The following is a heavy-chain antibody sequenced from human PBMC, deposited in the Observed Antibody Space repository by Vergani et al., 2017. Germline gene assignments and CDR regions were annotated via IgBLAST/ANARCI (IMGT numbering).Heavy chain of an antibody. V-gene: IGHV1-69*02. CDR3: ARLASVVVPAARPLDL. J-gene: IGHJ4*02. D-gene: IGHD2-2*01. CDR1: GGTFGSHT. CDR2: VIPHLEIT. Sequence: QVQLEQSGAEVKKPGSSVTVSCRASGGTFGSHTISWVRQAPGQGLEWVGRVIPHLEITTLAQHLQGRVIITADKSTDTSISTGYMELSSLQSDDTAVYYCARLASVVVPAARPLDLWGQGTLITVSS.